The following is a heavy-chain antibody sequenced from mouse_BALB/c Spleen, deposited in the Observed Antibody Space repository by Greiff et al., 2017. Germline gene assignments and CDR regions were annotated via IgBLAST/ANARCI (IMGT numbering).Heavy chain of an antibody. CDR2: ISTYYGDA. V-gene: IGHV1S137*01. CDR1: GYTFTDYA. CDR3: ARPYYGTRYWYFDV. D-gene: IGHD2-10*01. Sequence: VQLQESGAELVRPGVSVKISCKGSGYTFTDYAMHWVKQSHAKSLEWIGVISTYYGDASYNQKFKGKATMTVDKSSSTAYMELARLTSEDSAIYYCARPYYGTRYWYFDVWGAGTTVTVSS. J-gene: IGHJ1*01.